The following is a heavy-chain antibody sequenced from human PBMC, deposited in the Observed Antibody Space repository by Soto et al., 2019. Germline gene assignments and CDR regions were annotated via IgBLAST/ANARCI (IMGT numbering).Heavy chain of an antibody. D-gene: IGHD6-19*01. Sequence: XETLCLTYTVASGSINSYYWSWIRQPPGKGLEWIGYIYYSGSTNYNPSLKSRVTISVDTSKNQFSLKLSSVTAADTAVYYCARGGWYVDYWGHGDLVTVS. V-gene: IGHV4-59*01. CDR1: SGSINSYY. CDR3: ARGGWYVDY. J-gene: IGHJ4*01. CDR2: IYYSGST.